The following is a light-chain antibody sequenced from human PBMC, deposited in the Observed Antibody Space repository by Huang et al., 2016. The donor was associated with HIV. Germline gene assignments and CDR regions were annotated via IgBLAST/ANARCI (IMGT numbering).Light chain of an antibody. V-gene: IGKV1-5*03. J-gene: IGKJ1*01. CDR1: PSVRSW. Sequence: DIQMTQSPSTLSASVGDRVTIICRASPSVRSWLAWYQQKPGKAPKLLIYQASTLQNGGPSRFSGSGSGTEFTLTISSLQPDDFATYYCQQYSSYIQWTFGQGTKVEI. CDR3: QQYSSYIQWT. CDR2: QAS.